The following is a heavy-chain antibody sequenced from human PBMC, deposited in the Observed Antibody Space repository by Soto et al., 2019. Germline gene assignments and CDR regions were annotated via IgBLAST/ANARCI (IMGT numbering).Heavy chain of an antibody. CDR1: GGTFSSYA. CDR2: IIPIFGTA. D-gene: IGHD1-26*01. Sequence: GASVKVSCKASGGTFSSYAISWVRQAPGQGLEWMGGIIPIFGTANYAQKFQGRVTITADESTSTAYMELSSLRSEDTAVYYCARNPKWELLLNYYYGMDVWGQGTTVTVSS. V-gene: IGHV1-69*13. CDR3: ARNPKWELLLNYYYGMDV. J-gene: IGHJ6*02.